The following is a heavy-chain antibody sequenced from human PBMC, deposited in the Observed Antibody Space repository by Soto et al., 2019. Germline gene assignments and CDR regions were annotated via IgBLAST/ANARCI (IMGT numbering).Heavy chain of an antibody. D-gene: IGHD1-26*01. CDR1: GGSISSSSYY. Sequence: PSETLSLTCTVSGGSISSSSYYWGWIRQPPGKGLEWIGSIYYTGSTYYNPSLKSRVTISVDTSKSQFSLKLRSVTAADTAVYFCARHEDKYSESPKKVDHWGQGTLVTVSS. CDR3: ARHEDKYSESPKKVDH. J-gene: IGHJ4*02. CDR2: IYYTGST. V-gene: IGHV4-39*01.